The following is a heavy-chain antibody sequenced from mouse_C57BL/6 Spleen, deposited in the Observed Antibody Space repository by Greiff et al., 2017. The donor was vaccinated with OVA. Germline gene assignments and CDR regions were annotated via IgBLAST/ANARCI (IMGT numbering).Heavy chain of an antibody. Sequence: VQLKASGPELVKPGASVKISCKASGYSFTDYNMNWVKQSNGKSLEWIGVINPNYGTTSYNQKFKGKATLTVDQSSSTAYMQLNSLTSEDSAVYYCARSDYYGSSYAMDYWGQGTSVTVSA. CDR2: INPNYGTT. J-gene: IGHJ4*01. CDR3: ARSDYYGSSYAMDY. V-gene: IGHV1-39*01. CDR1: GYSFTDYN. D-gene: IGHD1-1*01.